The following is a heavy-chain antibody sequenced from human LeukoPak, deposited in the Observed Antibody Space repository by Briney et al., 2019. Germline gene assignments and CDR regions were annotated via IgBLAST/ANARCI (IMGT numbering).Heavy chain of an antibody. CDR3: ARGLVGATPRHYFDY. V-gene: IGHV3-7*01. CDR2: IRQDGSEK. Sequence: GGSLRLSCAASGFTFSSYWMSWVRQAPGKGLEWVANIRQDGSEKYYVDSVKGRFTISRDNAKNSLYLQMNSLRAEDTAVYYCARGLVGATPRHYFDYWGQGTLVTVSS. CDR1: GFTFSSYW. D-gene: IGHD1-26*01. J-gene: IGHJ4*02.